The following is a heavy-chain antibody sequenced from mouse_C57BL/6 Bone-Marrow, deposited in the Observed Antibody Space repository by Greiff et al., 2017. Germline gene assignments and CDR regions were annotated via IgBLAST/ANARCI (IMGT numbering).Heavy chain of an antibody. CDR1: GFNIKDDY. CDR3: TTYYSSSCCVDY. J-gene: IGHJ2*01. Sequence: VQLQQSGAELVRPGASVKLSCTASGFNIKDDYMHWVKQRPEQGLEWIGWIDPDNGDTEYDSKFQGKATLTVDPSSNTAYLQLSSLTSEDTAVYYCTTYYSSSCCVDYGGKGTTLTVSS. D-gene: IGHD2-5*01. V-gene: IGHV14-4*01. CDR2: IDPDNGDT.